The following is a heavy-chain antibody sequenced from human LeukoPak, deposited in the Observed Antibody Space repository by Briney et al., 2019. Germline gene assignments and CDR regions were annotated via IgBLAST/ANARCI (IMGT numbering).Heavy chain of an antibody. J-gene: IGHJ4*02. D-gene: IGHD6-13*01. CDR2: SYTSGST. V-gene: IGHV4-61*02. Sequence: PSQTLSLTCTVSGGSISSGSYYWSWIRQPAGKGLEWIERSYTSGSTNYNPSLKSRVTISVDTSKNQFSLKLSSVTAADTAVYYCATAAAAGTGYYFDYWGQGTLVTVSS. CDR1: GGSISSGSYY. CDR3: ATAAAAGTGYYFDY.